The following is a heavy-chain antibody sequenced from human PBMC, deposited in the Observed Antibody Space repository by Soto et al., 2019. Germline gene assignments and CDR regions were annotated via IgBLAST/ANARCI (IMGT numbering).Heavy chain of an antibody. CDR1: GGSISSGDYH. D-gene: IGHD3-3*01. Sequence: QVQLQESGPGLVKPSQTLSLTCTVSGGSISSGDYHWSWIRQPPGKGLACIGFVYYTGNTYYNPSLKSRVTISVDTSKNQFSRKRSSVTATATAVYYCARSDFWSGYYTDYRGQGPLVTVSS. CDR2: VYYTGNT. V-gene: IGHV4-30-4*08. J-gene: IGHJ4*02. CDR3: ARSDFWSGYYTDY.